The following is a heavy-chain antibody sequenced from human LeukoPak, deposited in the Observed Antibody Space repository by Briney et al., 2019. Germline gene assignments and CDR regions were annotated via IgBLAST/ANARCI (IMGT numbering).Heavy chain of an antibody. CDR1: GFTFSSYG. CDR3: ARSGDIVVVPAANHYYGMDV. Sequence: GGSLRLSCAASGFTFSSYGMHWVRQAPGKGLEWVAVIWYDGSNKYYADSVKGRFTISRDNSKNTLYLQMNSLRAEDTAVYYCARSGDIVVVPAANHYYGMDVWGKGTTVTVSS. CDR2: IWYDGSNK. J-gene: IGHJ6*04. V-gene: IGHV3-33*01. D-gene: IGHD2-2*01.